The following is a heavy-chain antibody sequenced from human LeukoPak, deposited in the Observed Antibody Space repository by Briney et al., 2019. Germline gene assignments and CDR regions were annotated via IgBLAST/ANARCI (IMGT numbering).Heavy chain of an antibody. J-gene: IGHJ6*02. CDR1: GGSISSYY. Sequence: SETLSLTCIVSGGSISSYYWSWIRQPPGKGLEWIGNIYYSGSTNYNPSLKSRVTISVDTSKNQFSLKLSSVSAADTAVYYCARDRGYYGMDVWGQGTTVTVPS. CDR2: IYYSGST. V-gene: IGHV4-59*01. CDR3: ARDRGYYGMDV.